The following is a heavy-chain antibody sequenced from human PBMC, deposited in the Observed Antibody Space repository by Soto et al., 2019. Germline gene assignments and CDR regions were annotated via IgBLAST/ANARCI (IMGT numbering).Heavy chain of an antibody. Sequence: GGSLRLSCAASGFTFSSYGMHWVRQAPGKGLEWVAVISYDGSNKYYADSVKGRFTISRDNSKNTLYLQMNSLRAEDTAVYYCAKPHMGYDTDYWGQGTLVTVSS. CDR2: ISYDGSNK. CDR1: GFTFSSYG. J-gene: IGHJ4*02. V-gene: IGHV3-30*18. D-gene: IGHD3-9*01. CDR3: AKPHMGYDTDY.